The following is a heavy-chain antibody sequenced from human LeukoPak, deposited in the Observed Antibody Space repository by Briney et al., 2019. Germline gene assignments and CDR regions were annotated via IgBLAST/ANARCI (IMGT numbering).Heavy chain of an antibody. D-gene: IGHD3-22*01. V-gene: IGHV3-23*01. CDR1: GFTFSSYG. CDR2: ISDSGSRT. CDR3: AKGRKYYEKTEAFES. J-gene: IGHJ3*02. Sequence: GGSLRLSCAASGFTFSSYGMHWVRQAPGKGLEWVATISDSGSRTYYADSVKGRFTISRDNSKNTLYLQMNSLRPEDTAVYYCAKGRKYYEKTEAFESWGQGKRVSVSA.